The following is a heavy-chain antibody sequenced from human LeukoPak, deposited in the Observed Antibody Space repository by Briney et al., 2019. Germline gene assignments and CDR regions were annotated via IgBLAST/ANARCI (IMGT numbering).Heavy chain of an antibody. V-gene: IGHV4-59*01. CDR2: IYYSGST. Sequence: PETLSLTCTGSGVSISSYYRSWIRQPPGKGLEWMGYIYYSGSTNYNPSLKSRVTISGDTSKNQFYLKLSSVTAADTAVYYCARGVYIAAAQYGYWGQGTLVTVSS. J-gene: IGHJ4*02. CDR3: ARGVYIAAAQYGY. D-gene: IGHD6-13*01. CDR1: GVSISSYY.